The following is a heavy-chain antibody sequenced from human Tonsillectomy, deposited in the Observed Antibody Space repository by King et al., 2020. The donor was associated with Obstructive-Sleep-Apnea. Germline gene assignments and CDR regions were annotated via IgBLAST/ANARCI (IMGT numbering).Heavy chain of an antibody. CDR1: GFTFSSYW. D-gene: IGHD2-2*01. CDR2: IKQDGSEK. V-gene: IGHV3-7*03. Sequence: DVQLVESGGGLVQPGGSLRLSCAASGFTFSSYWMSWVRQAPGKGLECVANIKQDGSEKYYVDSVKGRFTLSSDNAKNSLYLQMNSLRAEDTAVYYCASARRYCSSTSCYGCFFDYWGQGTLVTVSS. J-gene: IGHJ4*02. CDR3: ASARRYCSSTSCYGCFFDY.